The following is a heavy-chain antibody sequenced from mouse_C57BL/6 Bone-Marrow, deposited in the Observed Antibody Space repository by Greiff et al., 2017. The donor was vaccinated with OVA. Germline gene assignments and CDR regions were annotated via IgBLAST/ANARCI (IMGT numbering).Heavy chain of an antibody. J-gene: IGHJ4*01. D-gene: IGHD1-1*01. CDR2: IYPGSGST. Sequence: QVQLQQPGAELVKPGASVQMSCKASGYTFTSSWITWVKQRPGHGLEWLGDIYPGSGSTNYNAPFTSQATLTVDTSSSTAYMQRSSLTSEDSAVYYCARRGRRTYGYAMDYWGQGTSVTVSS. V-gene: IGHV1-55*01. CDR3: ARRGRRTYGYAMDY. CDR1: GYTFTSSW.